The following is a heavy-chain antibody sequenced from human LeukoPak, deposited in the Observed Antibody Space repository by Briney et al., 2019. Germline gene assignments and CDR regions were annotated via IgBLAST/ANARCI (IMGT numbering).Heavy chain of an antibody. D-gene: IGHD1-26*01. Sequence: SETLSLTCTVSGGSITTSSYYWGWIRQPPGKGLEWIGSIYYSGSTYYNPSLKSRVTISADTSKNQFSLKLSSMTAADTAVYYCARQSSSYYSYYYYYYMDVWGKGTTVTVSS. J-gene: IGHJ6*03. CDR3: ARQSSSYYSYYYYYYMDV. CDR1: GGSITTSSYY. CDR2: IYYSGST. V-gene: IGHV4-39*01.